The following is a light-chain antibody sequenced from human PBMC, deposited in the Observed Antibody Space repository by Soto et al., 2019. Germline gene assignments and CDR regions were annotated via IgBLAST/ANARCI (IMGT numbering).Light chain of an antibody. J-gene: IGKJ3*01. CDR3: QQLNSFPIP. V-gene: IGKV1-9*01. CDR2: GAS. CDR1: QGIANF. Sequence: IQLTQSPSSLSASVGDRVTISCRASQGIANFLAWYQQKPGKAPKLLIYGASTLPSGVPSRLSGSGSGTDFTLTISSLQPEDFATYYCQQLNSFPIPFGPGTKVDIK.